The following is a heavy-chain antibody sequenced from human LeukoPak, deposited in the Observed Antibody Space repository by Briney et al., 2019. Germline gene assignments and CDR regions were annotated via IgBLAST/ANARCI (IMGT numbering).Heavy chain of an antibody. V-gene: IGHV3-73*01. CDR1: GFTFSGSA. J-gene: IGHJ6*02. CDR2: IRSKANSYAT. CDR3: TRLEGAVGPPYYYGMDV. D-gene: IGHD6-19*01. Sequence: AGGSLRLFCAASGFTFSGSAMHWVRQASGKGLEWVGRIRSKANSYATAYAASVKGRFTISRDDSKNTAYLQMNSLKTEDTAVYYCTRLEGAVGPPYYYGMDVWGQGTTVTVSS.